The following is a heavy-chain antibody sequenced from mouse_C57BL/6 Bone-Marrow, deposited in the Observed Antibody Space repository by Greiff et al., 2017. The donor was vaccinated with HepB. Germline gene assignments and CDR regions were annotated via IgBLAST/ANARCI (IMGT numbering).Heavy chain of an antibody. J-gene: IGHJ3*01. D-gene: IGHD2-4*01. CDR3: ARPYDYDVWFAY. Sequence: EVKLVESGGGLVKPGGSLKLSCAASGFTFSDYGMHWVRQAPEKGLEWVAYISSGSSTIYYADTVKGRFTISRDNAKNHLFLQMTSLRSEDTAMYYGARPYDYDVWFAYGGQGTLVTVSA. CDR1: GFTFSDYG. V-gene: IGHV5-17*01. CDR2: ISSGSSTI.